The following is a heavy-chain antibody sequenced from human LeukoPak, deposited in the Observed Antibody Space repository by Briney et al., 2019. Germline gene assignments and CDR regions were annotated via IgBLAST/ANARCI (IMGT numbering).Heavy chain of an antibody. CDR2: ITSSSSTI. V-gene: IGHV3-48*01. CDR1: GVTFSTYS. Sequence: GGSLRLSCAASGVTFSTYSMNWVRQAPGKGLEWVSYITSSSSTIYYADSVKGRFTISRDNAKNSLYLQMSSLRAEDTAVYYCARSYCSSTSCPSDYWGQGTLVTVSS. D-gene: IGHD2-2*01. CDR3: ARSYCSSTSCPSDY. J-gene: IGHJ4*02.